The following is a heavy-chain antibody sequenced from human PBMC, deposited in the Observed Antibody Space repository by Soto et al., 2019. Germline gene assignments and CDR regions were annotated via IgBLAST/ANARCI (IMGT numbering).Heavy chain of an antibody. Sequence: PGGSLRLSCAASGFTFSDYYMSWIRQAPGKGLEWVSYISSSSSYTNYADSVKGRFTISRDNAKNSLYLQMNSLGAEDTAVYYCASESYYYDSSGYFYWGQGTLVTVSS. J-gene: IGHJ4*02. CDR3: ASESYYYDSSGYFY. V-gene: IGHV3-11*06. CDR2: ISSSSSYT. D-gene: IGHD3-22*01. CDR1: GFTFSDYY.